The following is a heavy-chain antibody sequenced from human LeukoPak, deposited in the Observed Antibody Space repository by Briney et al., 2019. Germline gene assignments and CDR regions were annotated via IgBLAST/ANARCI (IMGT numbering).Heavy chain of an antibody. D-gene: IGHD3-22*01. CDR1: GFTFSNYG. CDR2: IWYDGGCK. J-gene: IGHJ4*02. CDR3: ARNYYDSSGYQEATFNY. Sequence: GTSLRLSCAASGFTFSNYGMHWVRQAPGKGLEWVAGIWYDGGCKSYADSVEGRFTISRDNSKNTLFLQMDSLRAEDTAFYYCARNYYDSSGYQEATFNYWGQGTLVTVSS. V-gene: IGHV3-33*01.